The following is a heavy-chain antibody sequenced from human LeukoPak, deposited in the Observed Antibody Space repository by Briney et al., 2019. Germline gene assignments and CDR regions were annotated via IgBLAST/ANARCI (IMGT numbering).Heavy chain of an antibody. Sequence: SETLSLTCSVSGDSITSHYWSWIQQPPGKGLEWIGYLRYGGNTNHNSSLRGRITISLDTSRNQFSLRLRSVTAADTAIYYCARESSTTQTNLFDYWGQGTLVTVSS. D-gene: IGHD3-3*02. J-gene: IGHJ4*02. V-gene: IGHV4-59*11. CDR3: ARESSTTQTNLFDY. CDR1: GDSITSHY. CDR2: LRYGGNT.